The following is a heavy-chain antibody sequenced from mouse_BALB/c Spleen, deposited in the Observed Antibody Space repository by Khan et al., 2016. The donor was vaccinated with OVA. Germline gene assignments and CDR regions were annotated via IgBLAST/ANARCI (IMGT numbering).Heavy chain of an antibody. V-gene: IGHV1S132*01. J-gene: IGHJ2*01. CDR1: GYIFTSYW. CDR3: ASEEHLYYFDY. Sequence: VQLQESGAELMRPGASVTLSCKTSGYIFTSYWIHWVKQRSGQGLEWIARIYPGTDNTYYNEKFKDKATLTADNSSTTAYMQLSSLKSEDSAVEFCASEEHLYYFDYWGQGTTLTVSS. CDR2: IYPGTDNT.